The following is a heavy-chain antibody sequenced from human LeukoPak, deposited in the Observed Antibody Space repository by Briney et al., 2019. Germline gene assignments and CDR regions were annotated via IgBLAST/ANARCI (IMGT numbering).Heavy chain of an antibody. CDR3: ARDSGIAVATFDY. V-gene: IGHV3-11*01. Sequence: GGSLRLSCAASGFTVSSNYMSWVRQAPGKGLEWVSVIYSGGSTIYYADSVKGRFTISRDNAKNSLYLQMNSLRAEDTAVYYCARDSGIAVATFDYWGQGTLVTVSS. D-gene: IGHD6-19*01. CDR1: GFTVSSNY. CDR2: IYSGGSTI. J-gene: IGHJ4*02.